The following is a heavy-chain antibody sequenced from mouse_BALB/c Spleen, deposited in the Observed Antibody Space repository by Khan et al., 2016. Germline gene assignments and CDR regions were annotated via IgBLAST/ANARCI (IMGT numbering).Heavy chain of an antibody. CDR3: ARSRGGSLDY. D-gene: IGHD1-1*02. CDR2: ISYSGST. Sequence: VQLKESGPGLVKPSQSLSLTCTVTGYSITSDYAWNWLRQFPGNKLEWMGYISYSGSTSYNPSLTSRISITRDTSKNQIFMQLKSVTTEDTATYYCARSRGGSLDYWGQGTTLTVSS. CDR1: GYSITSDYA. V-gene: IGHV3-2*02. J-gene: IGHJ2*01.